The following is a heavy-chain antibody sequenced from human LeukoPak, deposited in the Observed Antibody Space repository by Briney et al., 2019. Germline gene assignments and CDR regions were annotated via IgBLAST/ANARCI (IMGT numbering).Heavy chain of an antibody. CDR2: INPSGSST. CDR1: GYSFTSYY. CDR3: ARDNSVGETAWWFDP. D-gene: IGHD1-26*01. J-gene: IGHJ5*02. Sequence: ASVKVSCKASGYSFTSYYMHWVRQAPGQGLEWMGLINPSGSSTTYAQRFQGRVTMTRDISTSTDYMELTSLTSDDTAMYYCARDNSVGETAWWFDPRGQGTLVTVSS. V-gene: IGHV1-46*01.